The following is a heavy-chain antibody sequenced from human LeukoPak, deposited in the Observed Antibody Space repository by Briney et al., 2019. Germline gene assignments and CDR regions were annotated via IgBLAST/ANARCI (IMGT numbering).Heavy chain of an antibody. CDR2: ISAYNGNT. J-gene: IGHJ5*02. V-gene: IGHV1-18*01. D-gene: IGHD3-22*01. Sequence: ASVKVSCKASGYTFTSYGISWVRQAPGQGLEWMGWISAYNGNTNYAQKLQGRVTMTTDTSTSTAYMELRSLRSDDTAVYYCARDPIITYYYDSSGYGVNWFDPWGQGTLVTVSS. CDR1: GYTFTSYG. CDR3: ARDPIITYYYDSSGYGVNWFDP.